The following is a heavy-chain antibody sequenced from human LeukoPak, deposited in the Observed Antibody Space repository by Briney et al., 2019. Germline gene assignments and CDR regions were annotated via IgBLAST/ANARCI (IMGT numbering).Heavy chain of an antibody. CDR3: ARAWYNWNDGLFDI. D-gene: IGHD1-20*01. CDR1: GGSISSYY. V-gene: IGHV4-59*08. CDR2: IYYSGST. Sequence: SETLSLTCTVSGGSISSYYWSWIRQPPGKGLEWIGYIYYSGSTNYNPSLKSRVTISVDTSKNQFSLKLSSVTAADTAVYYCARAWYNWNDGLFDIWGQGTMVTVSS. J-gene: IGHJ3*02.